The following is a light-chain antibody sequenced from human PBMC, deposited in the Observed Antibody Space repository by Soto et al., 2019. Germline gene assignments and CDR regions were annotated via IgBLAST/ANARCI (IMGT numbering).Light chain of an antibody. CDR1: SSDVGAYNY. Sequence: QSALTQPRSVSGSPGQSVTISCTGTSSDVGAYNYVSWYQQHPGKAPKVMIYDVNKRPSGVPDRFSGSKSDNTASLTISGFQAEDEADYYCCSYAGSYTLVFGGGTKLTVL. J-gene: IGLJ2*01. CDR3: CSYAGSYTLV. V-gene: IGLV2-11*01. CDR2: DVN.